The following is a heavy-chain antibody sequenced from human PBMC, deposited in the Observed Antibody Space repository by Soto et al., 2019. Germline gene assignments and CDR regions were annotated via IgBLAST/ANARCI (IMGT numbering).Heavy chain of an antibody. CDR1: GYTFTLYA. CDR3: AKLGGGYIFGPYLDY. Sequence: QVQIVQSGAEVKKPGASVKVSCKTSGYTFTLYAIHGVRQAPGQRLEWMGWINTGNGNTKYSQRFQGRVTMSRDTSASTAYMELSSLTSEDTAVYYCAKLGGGYIFGPYLDYWGQGTLVTVSS. J-gene: IGHJ4*02. CDR2: INTGNGNT. V-gene: IGHV1-3*04. D-gene: IGHD5-18*01.